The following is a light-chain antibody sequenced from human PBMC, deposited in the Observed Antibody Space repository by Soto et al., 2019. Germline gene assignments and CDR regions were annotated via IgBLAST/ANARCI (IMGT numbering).Light chain of an antibody. V-gene: IGLV2-14*01. CDR2: EVS. CDR3: SSYSSSNTHVV. CDR1: SSDVGGYNY. J-gene: IGLJ2*01. Sequence: QSALTQPASVSGSPGQSITISCTGTSSDVGGYNYVSWYQQHPGKAPKLMIYEVSTRPSGVSNRFSGSKSGNTASLTISGLQAEDEADYYCSSYSSSNTHVVFGGGTKLTVL.